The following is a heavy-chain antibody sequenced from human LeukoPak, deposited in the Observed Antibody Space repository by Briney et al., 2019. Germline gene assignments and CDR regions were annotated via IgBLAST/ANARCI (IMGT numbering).Heavy chain of an antibody. D-gene: IGHD7-27*01. J-gene: IGHJ4*02. CDR2: ISSSSSTI. CDR3: ARSYWGSDY. V-gene: IGHV3-48*01. CDR1: EFTFSNYA. Sequence: GGSLRLSCAASEFTFSNYAMNWVRKAPGKGLEWVSYISSSSSTIYYADSVKGRFTISRDNAKNSLYLQMNSLRAEDTAVYYCARSYWGSDYWGQGTLVTVSS.